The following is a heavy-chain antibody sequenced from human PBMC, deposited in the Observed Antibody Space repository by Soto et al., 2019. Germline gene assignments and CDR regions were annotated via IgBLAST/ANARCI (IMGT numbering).Heavy chain of an antibody. CDR3: ARDPHYDILTVYSHY. V-gene: IGHV3-20*04. D-gene: IGHD3-9*01. J-gene: IGHJ4*02. Sequence: SLRLSCAASGFTFDDYGMSWVRQAPGKGLEWVSGINWNGGSTGYADSVKGRFTISRDNAKNSLYLQMNSLRAEDTALYYCARDPHYDILTVYSHYWGQGTLVTVSS. CDR1: GFTFDDYG. CDR2: INWNGGST.